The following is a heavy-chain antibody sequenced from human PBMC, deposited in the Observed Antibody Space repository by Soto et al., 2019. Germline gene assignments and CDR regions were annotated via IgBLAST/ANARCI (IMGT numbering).Heavy chain of an antibody. V-gene: IGHV1-2*04. CDR3: ARQNSGPEVWYGMDV. CDR1: GYTFTGYY. CDR2: INPNSGGT. D-gene: IGHD3-16*01. J-gene: IGHJ6*02. Sequence: GASVKVSCKASGYTFTGYYMHWVRQAPGQGLEWMGWINPNSGGTNYAQKFQGWVTMTRDTSISTAYMELSRLRSDDTAVYYCARQNSGPEVWYGMDVWGQGTTVTVSS.